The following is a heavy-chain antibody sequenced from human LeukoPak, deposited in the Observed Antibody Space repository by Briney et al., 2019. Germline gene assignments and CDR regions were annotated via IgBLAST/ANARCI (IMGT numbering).Heavy chain of an antibody. CDR3: AKDRKAGSAAGTLSDY. J-gene: IGHJ4*02. CDR2: ISYDGSNK. CDR1: GFTFSSYG. D-gene: IGHD6-13*01. V-gene: IGHV3-30*18. Sequence: GGSLRLSCAASGFTFSSYGMHWVRQAPGKGLEWVAVISYDGSNKYYADSVKGRFTISRDNSKNTLCLQMNSLRAEDTAVYYCAKDRKAGSAAGTLSDYWGQGTLVTVSS.